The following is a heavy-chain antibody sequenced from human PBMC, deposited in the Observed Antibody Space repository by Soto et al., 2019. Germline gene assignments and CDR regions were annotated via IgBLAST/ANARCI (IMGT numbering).Heavy chain of an antibody. D-gene: IGHD1-26*01. Sequence: QVQLVQSGAEVQKPGSSVKVSCKASGGTFSSYTISWVRQAPGQGLEWMGRIIPILGIANYAQKFQGRVTITADKSTSTAYMELSSLRSEDTAVYYCARDSTPMAGGHDFWCQGTLVTVSS. CDR3: ARDSTPMAGGHDF. V-gene: IGHV1-69*08. CDR1: GGTFSSYT. CDR2: IIPILGIA. J-gene: IGHJ4*02.